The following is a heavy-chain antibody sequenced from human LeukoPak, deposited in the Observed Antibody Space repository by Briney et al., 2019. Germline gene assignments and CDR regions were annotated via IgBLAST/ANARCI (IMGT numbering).Heavy chain of an antibody. J-gene: IGHJ5*02. CDR3: ASGGFSYHH. D-gene: IGHD5-18*01. V-gene: IGHV3-7*01. CDR1: GFTFSNYA. Sequence: GASLRLSCVASGFTFSNYAMSWVRQAPGKGLEWVANIKQDGSEKNYVDSVKGRFTISRDNAKNSLYLQMNSLRAEDTAIYYCASGGFSYHHWGQGTLVTVSS. CDR2: IKQDGSEK.